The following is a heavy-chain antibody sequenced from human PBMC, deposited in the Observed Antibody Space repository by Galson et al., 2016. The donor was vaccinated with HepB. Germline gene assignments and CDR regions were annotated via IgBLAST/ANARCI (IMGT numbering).Heavy chain of an antibody. J-gene: IGHJ4*02. V-gene: IGHV6-1*01. CDR1: GDSVSSSSAA. CDR2: TYYRSKWYN. Sequence: CAISGDSVSSSSAAWNWIRQSPSRGLEWLGRTYYRSKWYNDYALSVKSRISIAPVTSKNQFSLQLNSVAPEDTVVYYCAASYFDSSGYAEGFDYWGQGTLVTVSS. CDR3: AASYFDSSGYAEGFDY. D-gene: IGHD3-22*01.